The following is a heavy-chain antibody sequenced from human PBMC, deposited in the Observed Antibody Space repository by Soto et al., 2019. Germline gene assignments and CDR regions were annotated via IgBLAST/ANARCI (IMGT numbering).Heavy chain of an antibody. Sequence: QGLEWMGWISAYNGNTNYAQKLQGRVTMTTDTSTSTAYMELRSLRSDDTAVYYCARDKSCSGGSCYITLGYWGQGTLVTVSS. CDR2: ISAYNGNT. D-gene: IGHD2-15*01. J-gene: IGHJ4*02. CDR3: ARDKSCSGGSCYITLGY. V-gene: IGHV1-18*01.